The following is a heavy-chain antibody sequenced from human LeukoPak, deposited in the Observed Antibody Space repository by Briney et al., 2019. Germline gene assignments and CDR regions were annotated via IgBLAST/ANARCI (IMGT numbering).Heavy chain of an antibody. CDR2: IYYSGST. D-gene: IGHD2-21*02. CDR1: GDSISSYY. V-gene: IGHV4-59*01. CDR3: ARVGVTSYWDFDL. J-gene: IGHJ2*01. Sequence: PSETLSLTCTVSGDSISSYYWSWIRQPPGKGLEWIGYIYYSGSTYYNPSLKSRVGISVDTPKTQFFLNVTSVTAADTAVYYCARVGVTSYWDFDLWGRGTLVTVSS.